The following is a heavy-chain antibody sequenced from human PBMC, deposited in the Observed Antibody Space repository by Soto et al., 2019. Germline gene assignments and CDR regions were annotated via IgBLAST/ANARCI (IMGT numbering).Heavy chain of an antibody. CDR2: IYASGNT. V-gene: IGHV4-4*07. Sequence: SETLSLTCTVSGGAISSYYWSWIRQPAGKGLEWIGHIYASGNTNYNPSLKSRVTMSVDTSKSQFSLRLNSVTAADTAAYYCAGDLYYYDGSGYFQWYFDYWGQGTLVTVSS. J-gene: IGHJ4*02. CDR1: GGAISSYY. D-gene: IGHD3-22*01. CDR3: AGDLYYYDGSGYFQWYFDY.